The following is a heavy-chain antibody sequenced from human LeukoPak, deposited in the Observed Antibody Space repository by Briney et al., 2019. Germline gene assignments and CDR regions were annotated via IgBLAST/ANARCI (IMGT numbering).Heavy chain of an antibody. Sequence: ASVKVSCEASGYTFTGYYIHWVRQAPGQGLEWMGWINPNTGDTSSARKFQGRVIMTRDTSTSTVYMELSSLRSEDTAVYYCAESKTRTSCLRSWGQGTLVTVSS. CDR3: AESKTRTSCLRS. CDR1: GYTFTGYY. J-gene: IGHJ5*02. CDR2: INPNTGDT. V-gene: IGHV1-2*02. D-gene: IGHD2-2*01.